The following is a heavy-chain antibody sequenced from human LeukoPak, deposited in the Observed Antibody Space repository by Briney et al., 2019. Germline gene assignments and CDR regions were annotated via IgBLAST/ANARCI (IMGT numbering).Heavy chain of an antibody. CDR1: GFTFSSYW. CDR2: IKQDGSDK. V-gene: IGHV3-7*01. D-gene: IGHD3-10*01. J-gene: IGHJ6*04. CDR3: ARVRLLWFGEGMDV. Sequence: PGVSLRLSCAASGFTFSSYWMSWVRQAPGKGLEWVANIKQDGSDKHYVDSVKGRFTISRDNAKDSLYLQMNSLRGEETGVYYCARVRLLWFGEGMDVWGKGTTVTISS.